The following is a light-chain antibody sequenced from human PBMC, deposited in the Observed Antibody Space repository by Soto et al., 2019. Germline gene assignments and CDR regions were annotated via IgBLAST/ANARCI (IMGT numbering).Light chain of an antibody. J-gene: IGLJ2*01. CDR1: SSDDGAYNF. CDR3: SSYTTSVTLV. CDR2: DVS. Sequence: QSVLTQPASVSGSPGQSITISCTGTSSDDGAYNFVSWYQQHPGTAPKVIIYDVSNRPSGVSDRFSGSKSGNTASLTISGIQAEDEADYYCSSYTTSVTLVFGGGTKVTVL. V-gene: IGLV2-14*03.